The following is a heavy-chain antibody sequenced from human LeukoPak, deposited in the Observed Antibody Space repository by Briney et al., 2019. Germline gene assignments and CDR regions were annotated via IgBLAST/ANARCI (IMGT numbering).Heavy chain of an antibody. J-gene: IGHJ1*01. V-gene: IGHV4-31*03. D-gene: IGHD2-2*01. CDR2: IYYSGRT. Sequence: SQTLSLTCTVSGDSISRSDYYWNWIRQHPGKGLEWIGYIYYSGRTYYNPSLKSRVTILVDTSKNQFPLKVSSVTAADTAVYYCARNGGCSSTSCYWLHWGQGTLVTVSS. CDR3: ARNGGCSSTSCYWLH. CDR1: GDSISRSDYY.